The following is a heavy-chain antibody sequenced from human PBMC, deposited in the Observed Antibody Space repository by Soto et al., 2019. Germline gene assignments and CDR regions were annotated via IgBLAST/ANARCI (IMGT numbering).Heavy chain of an antibody. V-gene: IGHV1-69*01. J-gene: IGHJ6*02. D-gene: IGHD3-3*01. CDR3: AREDSSHNVLRYGMDV. CDR1: GGTFSSYA. CDR2: IIPIVGTA. Sequence: QVQLVQSGAEVKKPGSSVKVSCKASGGTFSSYAISWVRQAPGQGLEWMGGIIPIVGTANYAQKFQGRVTITADESTSTAYMELSSLRSEDTAVYYCAREDSSHNVLRYGMDVWGQGTTVTVSS.